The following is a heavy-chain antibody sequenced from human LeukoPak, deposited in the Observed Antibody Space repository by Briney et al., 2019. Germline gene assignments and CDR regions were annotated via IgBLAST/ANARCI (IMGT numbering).Heavy chain of an antibody. D-gene: IGHD6-19*01. Sequence: PGGSLRLSCVASGFTLSNSWMHWVRQAPGKGLVWVSRINMDGSTTNYADPVRGRFTISRDNAKNTLHLQMNSLRAEDTAVYYCVRSVSGWYGFFDYWGQGTLVTLSS. J-gene: IGHJ4*02. CDR1: GFTLSNSW. V-gene: IGHV3-74*01. CDR3: VRSVSGWYGFFDY. CDR2: INMDGSTT.